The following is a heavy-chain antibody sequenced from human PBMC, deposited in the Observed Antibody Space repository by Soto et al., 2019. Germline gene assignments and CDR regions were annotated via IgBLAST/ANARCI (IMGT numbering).Heavy chain of an antibody. D-gene: IGHD4-17*01. J-gene: IGHJ3*02. CDR1: GGSISSSSYY. Sequence: SETLSLTCTVSGGSISSSSYYWGWIRQPPGKGLEWIGSIYYSGSTYYNPSLKSRVTISVDTSKNQFSLKLSSVTAADTAVYYCASPPPYGDYVMGAFDIWGQGTMVTVSS. V-gene: IGHV4-39*01. CDR2: IYYSGST. CDR3: ASPPPYGDYVMGAFDI.